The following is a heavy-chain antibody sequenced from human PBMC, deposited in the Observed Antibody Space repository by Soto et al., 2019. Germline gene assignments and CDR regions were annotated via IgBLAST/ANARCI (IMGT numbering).Heavy chain of an antibody. Sequence: GGSLSLACAASGFTFSSYAMSWVRQAPGKGLEWVSAISGSGGSTYYADSVKGRFTISRDMSTSTAYMELSSLRSEDTAVYYCAAARVGARGSDPWGQGTLVTVSS. CDR1: GFTFSSYA. V-gene: IGHV3-23*01. J-gene: IGHJ5*02. CDR3: AAARVGARGSDP. CDR2: ISGSGGST. D-gene: IGHD1-26*01.